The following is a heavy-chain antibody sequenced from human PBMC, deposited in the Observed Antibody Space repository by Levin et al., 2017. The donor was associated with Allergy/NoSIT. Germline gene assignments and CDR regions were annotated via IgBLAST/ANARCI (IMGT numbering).Heavy chain of an antibody. CDR3: ARARSTIGPASAPYYFDY. Sequence: ETLSLTCAASGFTFSSYNMNWVRQAPGKGLEWVSYISSSSSTIYYADSVRGRFTISRDNAKNSLYLQMNSLRAEDTAVYYCARARSTIGPASAPYYFDYWGQGPLVTVSS. CDR1: GFTFSSYN. V-gene: IGHV3-48*04. CDR2: ISSSSSTI. D-gene: IGHD1-1*01. J-gene: IGHJ4*02.